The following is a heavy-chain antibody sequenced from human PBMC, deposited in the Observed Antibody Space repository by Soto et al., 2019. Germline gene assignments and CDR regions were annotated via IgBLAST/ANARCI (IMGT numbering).Heavy chain of an antibody. D-gene: IGHD3-9*01. J-gene: IGHJ4*02. V-gene: IGHV3-23*01. CDR3: AEAIGILTSYYFDY. Sequence: EVQLLESGGGLVQPGGSLRLSCAASGFTFSNYAMSWVRQAPGKGLEWVSAITGSGGSTYYADSVKGRFTISRDNSKNTLYLQMNSLRAEDTAVYSCAEAIGILTSYYFDYWGQGTLVTVSS. CDR2: ITGSGGST. CDR1: GFTFSNYA.